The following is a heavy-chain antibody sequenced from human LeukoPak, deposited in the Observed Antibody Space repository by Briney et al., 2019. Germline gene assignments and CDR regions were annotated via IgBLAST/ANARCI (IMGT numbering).Heavy chain of an antibody. CDR2: INGGGGST. D-gene: IGHD6-13*01. CDR3: VRDEPGSSWYN. Sequence: GGSLRLSCAASGFTFSSNYISWVRQAPGKGLEWVSAINGGGGSTYYADSVKGRFTISRDNSRDTLYLQMNSLRADDTAVYYCVRDEPGSSWYNWGQGTLVTVSS. J-gene: IGHJ4*02. CDR1: GFTFSSNY. V-gene: IGHV3-23*01.